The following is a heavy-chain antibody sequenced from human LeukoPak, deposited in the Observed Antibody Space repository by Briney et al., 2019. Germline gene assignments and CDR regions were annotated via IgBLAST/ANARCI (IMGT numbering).Heavy chain of an antibody. Sequence: SETLSLTCTVSGGSISSYYWSWIRQPPGKGLEWIGYIYYSGSTNYHPSLKSRVTISVDTSKNQFSLKLSSVTAADTAVYYCAAGYSGYDAVDYWGQGTLVTVSS. D-gene: IGHD5-12*01. V-gene: IGHV4-59*01. J-gene: IGHJ4*02. CDR3: AAGYSGYDAVDY. CDR2: IYYSGST. CDR1: GGSISSYY.